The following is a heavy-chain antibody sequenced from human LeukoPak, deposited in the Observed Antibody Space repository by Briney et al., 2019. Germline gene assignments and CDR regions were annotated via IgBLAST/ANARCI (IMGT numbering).Heavy chain of an antibody. CDR1: GFSFDTYA. CDR3: AREIFVSGIYPDF. CDR2: IWHDGSHK. J-gene: IGHJ4*02. D-gene: IGHD3-3*01. V-gene: IGHV3-33*01. Sequence: GGSLRLSCAASGFSFDTYAMHWVRQAPGQGLEWVALIWHDGSHKFYSNSVRGQFTISRDNSKNTVYLQMNNLRPDDTAVYYCAREIFVSGIYPDFWGQGTLVTFS.